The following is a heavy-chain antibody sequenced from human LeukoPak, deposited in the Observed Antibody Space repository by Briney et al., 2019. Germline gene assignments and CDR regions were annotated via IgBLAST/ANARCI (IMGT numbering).Heavy chain of an antibody. CDR3: VTTSYYHYYMDV. CDR1: GFTFSSYA. CDR2: ISGSGGST. Sequence: GGSLRLSCAASGFTFSSYAMSWVRQAPGKGLEWVSAISGSGGSTYYADSVKGRFTISRDNSKNTLYLQMNSLRAEDTAVYYAVTTSYYHYYMDVWGKGTTVTISS. D-gene: IGHD4-17*01. J-gene: IGHJ6*03. V-gene: IGHV3-23*01.